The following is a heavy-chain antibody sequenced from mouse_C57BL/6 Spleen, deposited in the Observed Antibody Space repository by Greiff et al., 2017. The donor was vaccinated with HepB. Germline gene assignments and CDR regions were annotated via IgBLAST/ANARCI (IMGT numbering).Heavy chain of an antibody. CDR3: ARQDSSGPPFDY. V-gene: IGHV1-80*01. J-gene: IGHJ2*01. D-gene: IGHD3-2*02. CDR1: GYAFRSYW. Sequence: VKLMESGAELVKPGASVKISCKASGYAFRSYWMNWVKQRPGTGLECIGQIYPGDGDTNYNGKFKCKATLTADKSSRTAYMQLSSLTSEDSAVYFCARQDSSGPPFDYWGQGATLTVSS. CDR2: IYPGDGDT.